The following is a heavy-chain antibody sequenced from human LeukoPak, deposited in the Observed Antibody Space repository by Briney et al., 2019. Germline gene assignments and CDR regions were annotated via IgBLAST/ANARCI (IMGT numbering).Heavy chain of an antibody. CDR2: ISYDGSNK. CDR1: GFTFSSYA. J-gene: IGHJ4*02. CDR3: ARDGIVVVPAATPYYFDY. Sequence: GGSLRLSCAASGFTFSSYAMHWVRQAPGKGLEWVAVISYDGSNKYYADSVKGRLTISRDNSKNTLYLQMNSLRAEDTAVYYCARDGIVVVPAATPYYFDYWGQGTLVTVSS. D-gene: IGHD2-2*01. V-gene: IGHV3-30-3*01.